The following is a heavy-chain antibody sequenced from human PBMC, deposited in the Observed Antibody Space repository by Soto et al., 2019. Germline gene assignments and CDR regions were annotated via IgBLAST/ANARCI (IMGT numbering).Heavy chain of an antibody. CDR3: AKMERTQLCLLVQN. D-gene: IGHD2-8*02. CDR2: ITYGGSI. Sequence: TLSLACTVSGASLTNDSFVWTWVRQHPEKGLEWLAYITYGGSIYYDPSLSIRLTVSIYKSKSQFSLNVRSVTAADTAVYYCAKMERTQLCLLVQNWGQGLPVTVSS. CDR1: GASLTNDSFV. J-gene: IGHJ4*02. V-gene: IGHV4-31*03.